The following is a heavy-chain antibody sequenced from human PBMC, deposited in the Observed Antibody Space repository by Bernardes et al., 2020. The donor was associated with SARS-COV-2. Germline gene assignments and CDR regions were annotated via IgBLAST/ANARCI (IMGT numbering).Heavy chain of an antibody. D-gene: IGHD3-3*02. J-gene: IGHJ4*02. CDR3: ARSAFISGQNYFFDY. CDR1: GFTFSSYW. CDR2: INTDGSSP. Sequence: GSLRLSCAASGFTFSSYWMHWVRQAPGKGLVWVSRINTDGSSPNYADFVKGRFTISRDNAKNTLYLQMNSLRAEDTAVYYCARSAFISGQNYFFDYWDQGSLVTVSS. V-gene: IGHV3-74*01.